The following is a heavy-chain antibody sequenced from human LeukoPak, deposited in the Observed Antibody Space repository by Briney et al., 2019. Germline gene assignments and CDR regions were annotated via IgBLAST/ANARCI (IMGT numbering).Heavy chain of an antibody. V-gene: IGHV4-38-2*02. Sequence: SETLSLTCIVSGYSISSGYYWGWIRQPPGKGLEWIGSIYHGGSTYYSPSRKGRVTISVDTSKNQFSLKLSSVTAADTAVYFCARDGAGYCSSTSCRAGVDYWGQGTLVTVSS. J-gene: IGHJ4*02. CDR2: IYHGGST. CDR1: GYSISSGYY. CDR3: ARDGAGYCSSTSCRAGVDY. D-gene: IGHD2-2*01.